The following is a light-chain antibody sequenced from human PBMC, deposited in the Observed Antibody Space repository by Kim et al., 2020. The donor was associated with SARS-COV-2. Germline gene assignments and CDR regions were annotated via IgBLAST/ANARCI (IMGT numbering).Light chain of an antibody. CDR3: SSYTSSSWV. J-gene: IGLJ3*02. CDR2: DVS. CDR1: SSDVGVYNY. V-gene: IGLV2-14*03. Sequence: PGQSITISCTAASSDVGVYNYVSWNQQHPVKAPKLMFYDVSNRPSGVSNRFSGSKSGNTSSLTISGLQAEDEADYYCSSYTSSSWVFGGGTQLTVL.